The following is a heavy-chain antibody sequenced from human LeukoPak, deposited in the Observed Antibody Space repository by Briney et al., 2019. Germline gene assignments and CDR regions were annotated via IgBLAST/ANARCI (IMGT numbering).Heavy chain of an antibody. Sequence: PGGSLRLSCAASGLTFSSYAMHWVRQAPGKGLEWVAVISYDGSNKYYADSVKGRFTISRDNSKNTLYLQMNSLRAEDTAVYYCARERNVVLMDVWGKGTTVTVSS. V-gene: IGHV3-30*01. CDR2: ISYDGSNK. D-gene: IGHD2-2*01. CDR1: GLTFSSYA. J-gene: IGHJ6*04. CDR3: ARERNVVLMDV.